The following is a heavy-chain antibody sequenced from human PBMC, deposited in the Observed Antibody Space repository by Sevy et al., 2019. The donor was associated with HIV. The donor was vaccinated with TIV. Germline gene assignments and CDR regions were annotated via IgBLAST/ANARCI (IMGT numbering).Heavy chain of an antibody. CDR1: GYTFNDYY. Sequence: ASVKVSCKASGYTFNDYYMHWVRQAPGQGLEWMGWINPNSGGTNYAQKFQGRVTMTRDTSISTAYMDLSRLGVDDTAVYYCAGDTVVVPAAMRYWGQGTLVTVSS. CDR2: INPNSGGT. J-gene: IGHJ4*02. CDR3: AGDTVVVPAAMRY. V-gene: IGHV1-2*02. D-gene: IGHD2-2*01.